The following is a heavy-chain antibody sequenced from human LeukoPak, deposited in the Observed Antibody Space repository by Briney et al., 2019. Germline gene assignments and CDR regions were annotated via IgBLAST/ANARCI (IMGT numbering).Heavy chain of an antibody. V-gene: IGHV3-23*01. CDR2: ISGSGGST. D-gene: IGHD3-3*01. CDR3: ARGYYNFWSGYRAEYYFDY. J-gene: IGHJ4*02. CDR1: GFTFSSYA. Sequence: PGGSLRLSCAASGFTFSSYAMSWVRQAPGKGLEWVSAISGSGGSTYYADSVKGRFTISRDNSKNTLYLQMNSLRAEDTAVYYCARGYYNFWSGYRAEYYFDYWGQGTLVTVSS.